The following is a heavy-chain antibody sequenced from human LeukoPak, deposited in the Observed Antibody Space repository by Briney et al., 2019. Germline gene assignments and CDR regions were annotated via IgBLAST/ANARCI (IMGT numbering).Heavy chain of an antibody. CDR1: GGSISNYY. V-gene: IGHV4-34*01. CDR3: ARQKGYYYYYYMDV. J-gene: IGHJ6*03. CDR2: INHSGST. Sequence: SETLSLTCTVSGGSISNYYWGWIRQPPGKGLEWIGEINHSGSTNYNPSLKSRVTISVDTSKNQFSLKLSSVTAADTAVYYCARQKGYYYYYYMDVWGKGTTVTVSS.